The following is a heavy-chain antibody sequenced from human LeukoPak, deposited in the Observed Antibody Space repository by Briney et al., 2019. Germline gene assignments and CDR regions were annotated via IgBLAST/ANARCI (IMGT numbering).Heavy chain of an antibody. D-gene: IGHD6-6*01. Sequence: GASVKVSCKASGYTFTSYDINWVRQATGQGLEWMGWMNPNSGNTGCAQKFQGRVTITRNTSISTAYMELSSLRSKDTAVYYCARGWRLSSIAAQRGMIFDYWGQGTLVTVSS. V-gene: IGHV1-8*03. J-gene: IGHJ4*02. CDR1: GYTFTSYD. CDR3: ARGWRLSSIAAQRGMIFDY. CDR2: MNPNSGNT.